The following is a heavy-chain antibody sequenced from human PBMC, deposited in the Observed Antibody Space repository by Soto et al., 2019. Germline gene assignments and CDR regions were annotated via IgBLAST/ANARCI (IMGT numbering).Heavy chain of an antibody. Sequence: EVQLVESGGGLVKPGGSLRLSCAASGFSLSDYSMNWIRQAPGKGLEWVASISSSCSFIHYAESMKGRFTISRDNAKNSLYLQMNSLSAEDTAVYYCAGSSDDGRDNWGQGTLVTVSS. CDR3: AGSSDDGRDN. CDR1: GFSLSDYS. CDR2: ISSSCSFI. V-gene: IGHV3-21*01. J-gene: IGHJ4*02. D-gene: IGHD1-26*01.